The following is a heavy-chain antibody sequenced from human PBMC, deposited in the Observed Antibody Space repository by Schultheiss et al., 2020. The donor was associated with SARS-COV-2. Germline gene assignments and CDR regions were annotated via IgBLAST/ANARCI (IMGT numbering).Heavy chain of an antibody. CDR2: IRSDGSYT. V-gene: IGHV3-74*01. J-gene: IGHJ3*02. CDR1: GFTFNSYA. CDR3: ARDPDFTTGDGFDI. D-gene: IGHD3-22*01. Sequence: GGSLRLSCAASGFTFNSYAMSWVRQAPGKGLVWVSRIRSDGSYTSYADSVKGRFTISRDNAKNTLYLQMNSLRAEDTAVYYCARDPDFTTGDGFDIWGQGTMVTVSS.